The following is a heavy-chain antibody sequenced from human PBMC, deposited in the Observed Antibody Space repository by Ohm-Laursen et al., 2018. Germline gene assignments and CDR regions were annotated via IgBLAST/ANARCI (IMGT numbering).Heavy chain of an antibody. CDR3: ARDRRRITIFGVTDSGEGMDV. D-gene: IGHD3-3*01. CDR1: GFTFSSYS. J-gene: IGHJ6*02. Sequence: SLRLSCAASGFTFSSYSMNWVRQAPGKGLEWVSGISGTGSNTFYADSVKGRFIISRDNSKNTVFLQMNSLRDEDTAVYYCARDRRRITIFGVTDSGEGMDVWGQGTTVTVSS. CDR2: ISGTGSNT. V-gene: IGHV3-23*01.